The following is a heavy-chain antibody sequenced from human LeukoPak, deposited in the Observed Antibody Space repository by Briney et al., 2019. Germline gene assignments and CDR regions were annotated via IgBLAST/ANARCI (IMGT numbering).Heavy chain of an antibody. D-gene: IGHD6-13*01. CDR2: VSYDGSNK. V-gene: IGHV3-30*04. CDR3: ARGAFGSSWYGACDY. CDR1: GFTFSSYA. J-gene: IGHJ4*02. Sequence: PGGSLRLSCVASGFTFSSYAMHWVRQAPGKGLEWVAVVSYDGSNKYYADSVKGRFTISRDNSKNTLYLQMNSLRAEDTAVYYCARGAFGSSWYGACDYWGQGTLVTVSS.